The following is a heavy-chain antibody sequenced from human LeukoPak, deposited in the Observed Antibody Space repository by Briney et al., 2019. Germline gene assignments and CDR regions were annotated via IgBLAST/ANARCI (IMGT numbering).Heavy chain of an antibody. V-gene: IGHV4-30-4*01. J-gene: IGHJ4*02. D-gene: IGHD5-18*01. CDR1: GGSSSSGDYY. CDR2: IYYSGST. CDR3: ARDAGYTYGPFDY. Sequence: SETVSLTCTVSGGSSSSGDYYWSWIRQPPGKGLEWIGYIYYSGSTSYNPSLKSRVTISVDTSKNQFSLKLSSVTAADTAVYYCARDAGYTYGPFDYWGQGTLVTVSS.